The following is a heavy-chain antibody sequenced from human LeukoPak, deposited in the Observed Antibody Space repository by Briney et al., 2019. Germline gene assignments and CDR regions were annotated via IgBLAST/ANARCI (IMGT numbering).Heavy chain of an antibody. Sequence: SETLSLTCTVSGGSISSGGYYCSWIRQHPGNGLEWIGYIYYSGSTYYNPSLKSRATISVDTSKNQFSLKLSSGTAADTAVYYWARDLVTVTKGFDIWGQGTMVSVSS. CDR2: IYYSGST. V-gene: IGHV4-31*02. CDR1: GGSISSGGYY. J-gene: IGHJ3*02. D-gene: IGHD4-17*01. CDR3: ARDLVTVTKGFDI.